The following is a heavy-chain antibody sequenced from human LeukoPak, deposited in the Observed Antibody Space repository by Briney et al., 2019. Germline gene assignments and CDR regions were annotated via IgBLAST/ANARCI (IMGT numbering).Heavy chain of an antibody. D-gene: IGHD3-22*01. J-gene: IGHJ4*02. CDR2: ISGSGATT. Sequence: PGGSLRLSCAASGFSFRTYAMTWVRQAPGKGLEWVSSISGSGATTYNADPLKGRFTISGDNSKNTLYLQMNSLRAEDTAVYYCVRESTSSGYYYAPDYWGQGTLVTVS. V-gene: IGHV3-23*01. CDR3: VRESTSSGYYYAPDY. CDR1: GFSFRTYA.